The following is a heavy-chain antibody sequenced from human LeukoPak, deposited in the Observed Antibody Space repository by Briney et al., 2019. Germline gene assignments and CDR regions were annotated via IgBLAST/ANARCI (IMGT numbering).Heavy chain of an antibody. Sequence: GGSLRLSCAASGFAFSSYTMSWVRQAPGKGLEWVSTITTSDGNTYYADSVKGRFTVSRDNSKNTLFLQMNSLRAEDTAVYYCAKDGGLWVSAHWGDSWGRGTLVTVSS. CDR2: ITTSDGNT. J-gene: IGHJ4*02. CDR3: AKDGGLWVSAHWGDS. D-gene: IGHD7-27*01. CDR1: GFAFSSYT. V-gene: IGHV3-23*01.